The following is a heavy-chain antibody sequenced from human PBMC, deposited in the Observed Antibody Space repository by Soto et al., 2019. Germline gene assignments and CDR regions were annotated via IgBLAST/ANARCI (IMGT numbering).Heavy chain of an antibody. CDR1: GFTFRSFT. J-gene: IGHJ4*03. Sequence: KPGGSLRLSCAASGFTFRSFTMNWVRQAPGKGLEWVSTISSNSAYIYYTDALRGRFTTFRDNAKNSLYLQMNSLRAEDTAVYYCARVATPIARNDYWGRGILVTVSS. CDR3: ARVATPIARNDY. V-gene: IGHV3-21*04. CDR2: ISSNSAYI. D-gene: IGHD6-13*01.